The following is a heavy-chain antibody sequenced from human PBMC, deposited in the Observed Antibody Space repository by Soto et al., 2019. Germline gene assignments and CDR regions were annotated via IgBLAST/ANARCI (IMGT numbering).Heavy chain of an antibody. CDR2: MNPNSGNT. CDR3: ERGDTVVDD. CDR1: GYTFTSYD. V-gene: IGHV1-8*01. Sequence: QVQLVQSGAEVKKPGASVKVSCKAFGYTFTSYDINWVRQATGQGLEWMGWMNPNSGNTGYAQKFQGRVTMTRNTSISTAYMELSSLRSKHPEVYYCERGDTVVDDWGQGNLVTVSS. D-gene: IGHD2-2*01. J-gene: IGHJ4*02.